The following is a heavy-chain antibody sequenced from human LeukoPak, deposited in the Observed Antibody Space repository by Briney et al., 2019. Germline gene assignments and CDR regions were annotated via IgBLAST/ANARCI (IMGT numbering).Heavy chain of an antibody. D-gene: IGHD2-8*01. Sequence: ASVKVSCKASGYTFISYDINWVRQATGQGLEWMGWMNPNSGNTGYAQKFQGRVTMTRNTSISTAYMELSSLRSEDTAVYYCARGRGWGYCTNGVCYTGYYYMDVWGKGTTVTVSS. J-gene: IGHJ6*03. CDR3: ARGRGWGYCTNGVCYTGYYYMDV. CDR2: MNPNSGNT. V-gene: IGHV1-8*01. CDR1: GYTFISYD.